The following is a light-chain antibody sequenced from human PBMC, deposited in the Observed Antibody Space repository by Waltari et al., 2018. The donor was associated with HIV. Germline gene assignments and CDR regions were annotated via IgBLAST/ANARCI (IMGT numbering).Light chain of an antibody. V-gene: IGKV3-20*01. J-gene: IGKJ2*01. Sequence: EVVLTQSPGTLSLSPGERATLSCSASQSVGSSYLAWYQQKPGQAPRLLIYGASSRATGIPDRFSGSGSGTDFTLTISRVEPEDFAVYYCQQYGHSAVMYTFGQGTNLQIK. CDR1: QSVGSSY. CDR3: QQYGHSAVMYT. CDR2: GAS.